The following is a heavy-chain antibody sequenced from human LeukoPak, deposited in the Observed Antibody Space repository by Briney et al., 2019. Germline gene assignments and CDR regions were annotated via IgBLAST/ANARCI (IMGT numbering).Heavy chain of an antibody. CDR3: ASSAYDSSGYYVDY. Sequence: SETLSLTCTVSGGSISSYYWSWIRQPPGKGLEWIGYIYYSGSTNYNPSLKSRVTISVDTSKNQFSLKLSSVTAADTAVYYCASSAYDSSGYYVDYWGQGTLVTVSS. V-gene: IGHV4-59*01. J-gene: IGHJ4*02. CDR1: GGSISSYY. CDR2: IYYSGST. D-gene: IGHD3-22*01.